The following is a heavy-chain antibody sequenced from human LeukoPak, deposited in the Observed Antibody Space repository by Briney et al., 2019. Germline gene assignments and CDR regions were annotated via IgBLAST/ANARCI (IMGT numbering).Heavy chain of an antibody. CDR3: ASGIAAAGLFDI. V-gene: IGHV1-69*13. CDR2: IILIFGTA. CDR1: GGTFSSYA. J-gene: IGHJ3*02. D-gene: IGHD6-13*01. Sequence: SVKVSCKASGGTFSSYAISWVRQAPGQGLEWMGGIILIFGTANYAQKFLGRVTITSDESTSTAYMELSSLRSEDTAVYYCASGIAAAGLFDIWGQGTMVTVSS.